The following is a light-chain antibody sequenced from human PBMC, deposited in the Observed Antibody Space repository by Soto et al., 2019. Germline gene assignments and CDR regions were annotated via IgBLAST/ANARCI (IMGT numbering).Light chain of an antibody. J-gene: IGKJ1*01. Sequence: EKMMTQSPALLSVSPGDRSTLSCWASQSVSSELAWYQQKPCQAPRLLIYGAATRATGGPARFSGSGSGTEFTLTTISLQSEDFVVYYCQQHNGGSSGFGQGTKVDIK. CDR1: QSVSSE. V-gene: IGKV3-15*01. CDR2: GAA. CDR3: QQHNGGSSG.